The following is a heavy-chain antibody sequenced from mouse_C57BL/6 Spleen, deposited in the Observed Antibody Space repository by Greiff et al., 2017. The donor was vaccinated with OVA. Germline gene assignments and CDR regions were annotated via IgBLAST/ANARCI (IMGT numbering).Heavy chain of an antibody. CDR3: ASPYYYGSSYFDY. J-gene: IGHJ2*01. D-gene: IGHD1-1*01. V-gene: IGHV1-64*01. CDR2: IHPNSGST. CDR1: GYTFTSYW. Sequence: QVQLKQPGAELVKPGASVKLSCKASGYTFTSYWMHWVKQRPGQGLEWIGMIHPNSGSTNYNEKFKSKATLTVDKSSSTAYMQLSSLTSEDSAVYYCASPYYYGSSYFDYWGQGTTLTVSS.